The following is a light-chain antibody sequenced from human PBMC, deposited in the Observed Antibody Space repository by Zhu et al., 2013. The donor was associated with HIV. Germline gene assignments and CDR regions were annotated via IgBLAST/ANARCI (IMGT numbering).Light chain of an antibody. CDR3: QQYYSNPRT. Sequence: AIRMTQSPSSLSASTGDRVTITCRASEEISSSLAWYQQKPGKAPKLLMSSASSLQSGVPSRFSGSGSGTDFALTISCLQSEDFATYYCQQYYSNPRTFGQGTKVEI. CDR1: EEISSS. V-gene: IGKV1-8*01. J-gene: IGKJ1*01. CDR2: SAS.